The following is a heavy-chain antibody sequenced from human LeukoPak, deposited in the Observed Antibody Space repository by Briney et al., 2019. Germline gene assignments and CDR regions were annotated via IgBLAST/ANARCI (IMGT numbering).Heavy chain of an antibody. V-gene: IGHV3-21*04. Sequence: GGSLRLSCAASGFMFSDYSLNWVRQAPGKGLEWISSISSSGQYIYYADSVKGRFTISRDNSKNTLYLQMNSLRAEDTAVYYCARQYDILTGYYSDYWGQGTLVTVSS. D-gene: IGHD3-9*01. CDR2: ISSSGQYI. CDR1: GFMFSDYS. CDR3: ARQYDILTGYYSDY. J-gene: IGHJ4*02.